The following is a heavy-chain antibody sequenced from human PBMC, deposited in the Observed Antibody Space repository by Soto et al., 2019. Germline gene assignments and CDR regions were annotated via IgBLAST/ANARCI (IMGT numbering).Heavy chain of an antibody. J-gene: IGHJ4*02. CDR3: ARGVHSGYAGIFDL. V-gene: IGHV4-34*01. CDR2: INQSGGT. Sequence: SETLSLTCAVYIGSFSGYYWTWIRQSPGKGLEWIGEINQSGGTNNNPSLKSRVTMSVDTSKNQFSLKLSSVTAADTAVYYCARGVHSGYAGIFDLWGRGTLVTVSS. D-gene: IGHD5-12*01. CDR1: IGSFSGYY.